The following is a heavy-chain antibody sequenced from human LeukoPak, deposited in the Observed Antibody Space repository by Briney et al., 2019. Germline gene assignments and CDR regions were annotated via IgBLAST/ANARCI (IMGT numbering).Heavy chain of an antibody. CDR1: GFTFRSHW. J-gene: IGHJ4*02. CDR2: LDTGGRTT. CDR3: ASGLLMAGGTLDH. D-gene: IGHD6-19*01. Sequence: GGSLRLSCAASGFTFRSHWLHWVRQAPGGGLVWVSRLDTGGRTTTYADSVRGRFTISRDNAKDTLYLQMNSLRAEDTAVYYCASGLLMAGGTLDHWGRGTLVTVSS. V-gene: IGHV3-74*01.